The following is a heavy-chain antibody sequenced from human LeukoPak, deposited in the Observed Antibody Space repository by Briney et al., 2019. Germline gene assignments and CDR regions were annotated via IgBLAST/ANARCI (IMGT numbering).Heavy chain of an antibody. CDR2: FDPEDGET. J-gene: IGHJ4*02. CDR3: ARDARIVGATVPYYFDY. CDR1: GYTLTELS. V-gene: IGHV1-24*01. D-gene: IGHD1-26*01. Sequence: ASVKVSCKVSGYTLTELSMHWVRQAPGKGLEWMGGFDPEDGETIYAQKFQGRVTMTRDTSTSTVYMELSSLRSEDTAVYYCARDARIVGATVPYYFDYWGQGTLVTVSS.